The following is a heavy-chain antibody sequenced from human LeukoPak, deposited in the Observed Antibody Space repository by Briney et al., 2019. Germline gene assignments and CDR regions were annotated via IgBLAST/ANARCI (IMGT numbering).Heavy chain of an antibody. J-gene: IGHJ5*02. CDR1: GYTFNTHG. D-gene: IGHD2-2*02. V-gene: IGHV1-2*02. Sequence: ASVKVSCKASGYTFNTHGISWVRQAPGQGLEWMGWINLNSGGTNYAQKFQGRVTMTRDTSISTAYMELSRLRSDDTAVYYCARVGCSSTSCYKGNWFDPWGQGTLVTVSS. CDR3: ARVGCSSTSCYKGNWFDP. CDR2: INLNSGGT.